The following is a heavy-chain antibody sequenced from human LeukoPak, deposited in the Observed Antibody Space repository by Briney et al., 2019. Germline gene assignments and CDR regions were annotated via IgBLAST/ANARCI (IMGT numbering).Heavy chain of an antibody. D-gene: IGHD3-22*01. CDR1: GFTVSSNY. J-gene: IGHJ4*02. V-gene: IGHV3-53*01. CDR2: IYSGGST. Sequence: PGGSLRLSCAASGFTVSSNYMSWVRQAPGKGLEWVSVIYSGGSTYYADSVKGRFTISRDNSKNTLYLQMNRLRAEDTAVYYCARVRRHYYDSSGYYYDYWGQGTLVTVSS. CDR3: ARVRRHYYDSSGYYYDY.